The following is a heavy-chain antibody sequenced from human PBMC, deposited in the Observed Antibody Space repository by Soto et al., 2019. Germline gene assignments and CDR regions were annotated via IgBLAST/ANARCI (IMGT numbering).Heavy chain of an antibody. Sequence: QLHLVQSGAVVKKPGASVTVSCSASGYPVTAYYMHWVRQAPGRGLEWMGGINPATGAAKYTQTLPGRVTMTRDTSTSTAFMELSGLTSADTAVFYWARGGGVGVAGSAAFDMWGQGTLVTVSS. CDR1: GYPVTAYY. J-gene: IGHJ3*02. CDR3: ARGGGVGVAGSAAFDM. V-gene: IGHV1-2*02. D-gene: IGHD3-3*01. CDR2: INPATGAA.